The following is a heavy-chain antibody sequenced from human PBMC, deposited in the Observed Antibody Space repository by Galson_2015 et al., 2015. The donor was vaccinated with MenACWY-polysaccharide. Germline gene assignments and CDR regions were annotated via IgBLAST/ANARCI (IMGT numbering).Heavy chain of an antibody. CDR2: MNPNSGNT. CDR1: GYTFTSYD. Sequence: SVKVSCKASGYTFTSYDINWVRQATGQRLEWMGWMNPNSGNTGYAQKFQGRVTMTRNTSISTAYMELSSLTSEDTAVYYCARGGRDTAVAAPAAVLLDYWGQGILVTVSS. V-gene: IGHV1-8*01. CDR3: ARGGRDTAVAAPAAVLLDY. D-gene: IGHD6-19*01. J-gene: IGHJ4*02.